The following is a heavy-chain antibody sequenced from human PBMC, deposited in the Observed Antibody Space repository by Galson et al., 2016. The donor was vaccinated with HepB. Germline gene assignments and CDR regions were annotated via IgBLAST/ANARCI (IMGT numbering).Heavy chain of an antibody. CDR1: GFTFTTYR. CDR3: VRDHYSEGYFDY. D-gene: IGHD3-22*01. V-gene: IGHV3-74*01. Sequence: SLRLSCAASGFTFTTYRMHWVRRAPGEGLVWVSRIDRDGSTTHYADSVRGRFTISRDNAKNTLYLQMNRLRAEDTAVYYCVRDHYSEGYFDYWGQGTLVSVSS. CDR2: IDRDGSTT. J-gene: IGHJ4*02.